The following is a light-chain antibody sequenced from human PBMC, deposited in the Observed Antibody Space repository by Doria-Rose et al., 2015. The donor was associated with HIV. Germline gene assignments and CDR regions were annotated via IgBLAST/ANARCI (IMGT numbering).Light chain of an antibody. CDR2: WAS. Sequence: DIQMTQSPESLGMSLGERATLNCKSHQSLLYTSNNYLAWYQQKPGQHPKLLIYWASTRQSGVPARFSGSGSGTDFTLTISSLEAEDVAVYYCQQYYDTPSFGPGTTVDIK. J-gene: IGKJ3*01. CDR1: QSLLYTSNNY. CDR3: QQYYDTPS. V-gene: IGKV4-1*01.